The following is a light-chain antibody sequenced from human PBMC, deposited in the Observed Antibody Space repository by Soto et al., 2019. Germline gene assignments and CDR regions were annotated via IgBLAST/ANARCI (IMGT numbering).Light chain of an antibody. Sequence: QSVLTQPASVSGSPGQSITISCTGSSSDVGGYNYVSWYQHHPGKAPKLMILDVSSRPSGVSNRFSGSKSGDTASLTISGLQPEDEADYYCSSYTTGYTYVFGTGTKLTVL. CDR2: DVS. CDR1: SSDVGGYNY. V-gene: IGLV2-14*01. J-gene: IGLJ1*01. CDR3: SSYTTGYTYV.